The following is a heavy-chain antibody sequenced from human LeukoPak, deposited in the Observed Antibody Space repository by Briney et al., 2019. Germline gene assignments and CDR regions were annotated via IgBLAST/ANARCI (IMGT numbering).Heavy chain of an antibody. J-gene: IGHJ6*03. CDR1: GYTFTSYD. D-gene: IGHD6-19*01. CDR3: ARISSGWYYYYMDV. CDR2: MNPNSGNT. V-gene: IGHV1-8*01. Sequence: GASVKVSCKASGYTFTSYDINWVRQATGQGLEWMGWMNPNSGNTGYAQKFQGRVTMTRNTSISTAYMELSSLRSEDTAVYYCARISSGWYYYYMDVWGKGTTVTISS.